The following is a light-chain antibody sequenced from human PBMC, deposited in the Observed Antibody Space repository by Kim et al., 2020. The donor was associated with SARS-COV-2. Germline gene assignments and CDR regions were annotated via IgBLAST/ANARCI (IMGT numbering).Light chain of an antibody. Sequence: QSALTQPRPVSGSPGQSVTISCTRASSDVGGFDHVSWYQQLPGKAPKLMIYDVTKRPSGVPDRFSGSKSDNTASLTISGLQTEDEADYYCCSYVGSYTWVFGGGTQLTVL. V-gene: IGLV2-11*01. J-gene: IGLJ3*02. CDR2: DVT. CDR1: SSDVGGFDH. CDR3: CSYVGSYTWV.